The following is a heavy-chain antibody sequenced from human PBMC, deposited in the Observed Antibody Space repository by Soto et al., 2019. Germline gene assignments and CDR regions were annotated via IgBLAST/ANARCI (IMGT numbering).Heavy chain of an antibody. J-gene: IGHJ6*02. CDR3: ARGIQLWSNYYYYYYGMDV. CDR2: MNPNSGNT. D-gene: IGHD5-18*01. CDR1: GYTFTSYD. V-gene: IGHV1-8*01. Sequence: ASVKVSCKASGYTFTSYDINWVLQATGQGLEWMGWMNPNSGNTGYAQKFQGRVTMTRNTSISTAYMELSSLRSEDTAVYYCARGIQLWSNYYYYYYGMDVWGQGTTVTVSS.